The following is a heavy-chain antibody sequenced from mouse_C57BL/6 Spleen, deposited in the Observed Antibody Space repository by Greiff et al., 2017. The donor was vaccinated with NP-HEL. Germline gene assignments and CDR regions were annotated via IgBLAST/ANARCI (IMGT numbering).Heavy chain of an antibody. Sequence: VKLMESGPELVKPGASVKISCKASGYSFTSYYIHWVKQRPGQGLEWIGWIYPGSGNTKYNEKFKGKATLTADTSSSTAYMQLSSLTSEDSAVYYCAKTKITTVVVDYWGQGTTLTVSS. CDR2: IYPGSGNT. D-gene: IGHD1-1*01. CDR1: GYSFTSYY. V-gene: IGHV1-66*01. J-gene: IGHJ2*01. CDR3: AKTKITTVVVDY.